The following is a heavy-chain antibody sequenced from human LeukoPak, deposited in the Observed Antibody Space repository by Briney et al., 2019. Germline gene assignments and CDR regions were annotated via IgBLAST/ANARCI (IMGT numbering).Heavy chain of an antibody. D-gene: IGHD2-2*02. V-gene: IGHV1-2*02. Sequence: GASVKVSCKASGYTFTGYYMHWVRQAPGQGLEWMGWINPNSGGTNCAQKFQGRVTITADKSTSTAYMELSSLRSEDTAVYYCARDCSSTSCYRGPFDYWGQGTLVTVSS. J-gene: IGHJ4*02. CDR2: INPNSGGT. CDR1: GYTFTGYY. CDR3: ARDCSSTSCYRGPFDY.